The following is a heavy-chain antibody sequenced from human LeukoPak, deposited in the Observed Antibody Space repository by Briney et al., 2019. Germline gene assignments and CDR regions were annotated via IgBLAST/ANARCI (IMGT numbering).Heavy chain of an antibody. CDR1: GYSISSGYY. D-gene: IGHD3-16*02. CDR3: ARQPRMITFGGVIVKVWFDP. V-gene: IGHV4-38-2*02. CDR2: IYHSGRT. J-gene: IGHJ5*02. Sequence: SETLSLTCTVSGYSISSGYYWGWIRQPPGKGLEWIGSIYHSGRTFYNPSLKSRVTISVDTSKNQFSLKLTSVTAADTAVYYCARQPRMITFGGVIVKVWFDPWGQGTLVTVSS.